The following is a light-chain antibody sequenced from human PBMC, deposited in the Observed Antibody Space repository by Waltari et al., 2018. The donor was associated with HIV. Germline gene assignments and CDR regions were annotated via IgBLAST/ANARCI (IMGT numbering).Light chain of an antibody. J-gene: IGLJ2*01. CDR2: RNT. V-gene: IGLV1-47*01. CDR1: RPNIGYTY. CDR3: VAWDDTLSGHVV. Sequence: SVLTQPPSASGTPAPRVTIYGSGSRPNIGYTYVYGYQHIPGTASKLLIYRNTQRPAGVPDRFSGSKSGTSASLAISGLRSDDEADYYCVAWDDTLSGHVVIGGGTKLTVL.